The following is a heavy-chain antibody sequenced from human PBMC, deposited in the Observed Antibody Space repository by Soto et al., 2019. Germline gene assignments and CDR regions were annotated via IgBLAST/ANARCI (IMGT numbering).Heavy chain of an antibody. J-gene: IGHJ3*02. D-gene: IGHD6-19*01. V-gene: IGHV4-39*01. Sequence: ETLSLTCTVSGDSITSSSYYWGWIRQPPGKGLEWIGSMYYSGSTYYNPSLNSRVTISVDTSKNQFSLKLSSVTAADTAVYYCARLPYSSGWYEGAFDIWGQGTMVTVSS. CDR3: ARLPYSSGWYEGAFDI. CDR1: GDSITSSSYY. CDR2: MYYSGST.